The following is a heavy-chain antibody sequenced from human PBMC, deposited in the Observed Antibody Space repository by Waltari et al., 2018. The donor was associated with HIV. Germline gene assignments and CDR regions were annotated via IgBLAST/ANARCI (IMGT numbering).Heavy chain of an antibody. J-gene: IGHJ4*02. CDR1: GGSLSGYY. D-gene: IGHD3-22*01. CDR3: ARGLYYYDSSGYRDNYFDY. Sequence: QVQLQQWGAGLLKPSETLSLTCAVYGGSLSGYYWSWIRQPQGKGLEWIGEINHSGSTNYNPSLMSRVTISVDTSKNQFSLKLSSVTAADTAVYYCARGLYYYDSSGYRDNYFDYWGQGTLVTVSS. V-gene: IGHV4-34*01. CDR2: INHSGST.